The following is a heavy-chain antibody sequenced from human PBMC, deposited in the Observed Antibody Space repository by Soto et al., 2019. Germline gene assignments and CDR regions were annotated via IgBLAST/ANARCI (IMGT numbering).Heavy chain of an antibody. Sequence: QVQLVESGGGVVQPGRSLRLSCAASGFSFTSYALHWVRQAPGKGLEWLAVVSNDGITTFYTNSVKGRFTISRDNSENTVYLEINSLSVDDTAVYHCARSHTCSSGEALDYWGQGTLVTVSS. V-gene: IGHV3-30-3*01. D-gene: IGHD6-6*01. CDR2: VSNDGITT. CDR1: GFSFTSYA. CDR3: ARSHTCSSGEALDY. J-gene: IGHJ4*02.